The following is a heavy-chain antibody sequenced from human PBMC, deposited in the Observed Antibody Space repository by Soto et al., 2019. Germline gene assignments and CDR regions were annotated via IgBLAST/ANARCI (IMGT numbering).Heavy chain of an antibody. V-gene: IGHV1-69*05. CDR1: GWTVGSDA. D-gene: IGHD6-19*01. CDR3: ARDESGQWLTTYNWFDP. Sequence: SVKASGKGTGWTVGSDARSGVRKARGQGFEWMGGIIPIFGTANYAQKLQGRVTMTTDTSTSTAYMELRSLRSDDTAVYYCARDESGQWLTTYNWFDPSGQGTLVTVSS. CDR2: IIPIFGTA. J-gene: IGHJ5*02.